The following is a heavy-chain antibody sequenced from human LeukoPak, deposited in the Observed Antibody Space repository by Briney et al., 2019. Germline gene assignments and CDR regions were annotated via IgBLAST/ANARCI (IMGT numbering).Heavy chain of an antibody. D-gene: IGHD3-22*01. CDR3: ARGPPSSPYYYDSSGYYPFDY. V-gene: IGHV1-2*06. CDR1: GYTFTGYY. J-gene: IGHJ4*02. Sequence: ASVKVSCKASGYTFTGYYMHWVRQAPGQGLEWMGRINPNSGGTNYAQKFQGRVTMTRDTSISTAYMELSRLRSDDTAVYYCARGPPSSPYYYDSSGYYPFDYWGQGILVTVSS. CDR2: INPNSGGT.